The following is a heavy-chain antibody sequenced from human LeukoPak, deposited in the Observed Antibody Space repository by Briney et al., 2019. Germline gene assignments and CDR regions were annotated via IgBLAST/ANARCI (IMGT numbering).Heavy chain of an antibody. CDR1: GFTFSSYA. CDR2: ISGSGGST. CDR3: AKSFGNYYYYGMDV. J-gene: IGHJ6*02. D-gene: IGHD3-10*01. V-gene: IGHV3-23*01. Sequence: GGSLRLSCAASGFTFSSYAMSWVRQAPGKGLEWVSAISGSGGSTYYADSVKGRFTISRDNSKNTPYLQMNSLRAEDTAVYYCAKSFGNYYYYGMDVWGQGTTVTVSS.